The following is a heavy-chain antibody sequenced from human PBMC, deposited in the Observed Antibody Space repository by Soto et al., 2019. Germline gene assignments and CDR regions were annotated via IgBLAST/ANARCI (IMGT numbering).Heavy chain of an antibody. J-gene: IGHJ2*01. CDR3: ARGKSSRDYWFFDI. Sequence: EVQLVESGGGLVQPGVSLRLSCAASGFTFSDHYMDWVRQAPGEGLEWVARIRNKARSFATEYVASVKGRFSISKDDSWKSIYLQMNSLKIEDTAVYYCARGKSSRDYWFFDIWGSGTLVTVSS. D-gene: IGHD2-2*01. CDR1: GFTFSDHY. CDR2: IRNKARSFAT. V-gene: IGHV3-72*01.